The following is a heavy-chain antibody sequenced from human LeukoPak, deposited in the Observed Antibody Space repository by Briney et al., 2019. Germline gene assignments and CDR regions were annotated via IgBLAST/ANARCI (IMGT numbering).Heavy chain of an antibody. V-gene: IGHV4-59*01. J-gene: IGHJ3*02. CDR2: IYYGGST. Sequence: SETLSLTCSVSGDSINSYYWGWIRQPPGKGLEWIGYIYYGGSTNYNPSLKSRLTISVDTSKNQFSLKLSSVTAADTAVYYCARLTKRNDPFAIWGQGTMVTVSS. D-gene: IGHD1-14*01. CDR1: GDSINSYY. CDR3: ARLTKRNDPFAI.